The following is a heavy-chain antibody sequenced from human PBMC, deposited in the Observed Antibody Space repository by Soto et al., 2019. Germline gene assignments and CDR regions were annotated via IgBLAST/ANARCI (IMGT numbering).Heavy chain of an antibody. V-gene: IGHV4-59*01. J-gene: IGHJ6*02. CDR3: ARDRWLQLRGIGAGMDV. CDR1: GGSISSYY. D-gene: IGHD5-12*01. Sequence: SETLSLTCTVSGGSISSYYWSWIRQPPGKGLEWIGYIYYSGSTNYNPSLKSRVTISVDTSKNQFSLKLSSVTAADTAVYYCARDRWLQLRGIGAGMDVWGQGTTVTVSS. CDR2: IYYSGST.